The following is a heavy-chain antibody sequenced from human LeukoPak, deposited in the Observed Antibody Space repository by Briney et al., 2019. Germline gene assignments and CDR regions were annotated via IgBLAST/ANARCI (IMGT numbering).Heavy chain of an antibody. J-gene: IGHJ6*02. D-gene: IGHD4-17*01. Sequence: PGGSLRLSCAASGFTFSSYSMNWVRQAPGKGLEWVSSISSSSSYIYYADSVKGRFTISRDNAKNSLYLQMNSLRAEDTAVYYCARDYGDYYYYYGMDVWGQGTTVTASS. CDR3: ARDYGDYYYYYGMDV. V-gene: IGHV3-21*01. CDR1: GFTFSSYS. CDR2: ISSSSSYI.